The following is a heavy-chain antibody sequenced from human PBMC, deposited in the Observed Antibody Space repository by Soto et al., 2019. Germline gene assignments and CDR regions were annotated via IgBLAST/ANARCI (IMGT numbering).Heavy chain of an antibody. J-gene: IGHJ4*02. CDR3: ARVGGLAARSFDY. CDR2: IYYSVST. CDR1: GGSISDFY. D-gene: IGHD6-6*01. Sequence: SETLSLTCTVSGGSISDFYWSWIRQPPGKGLEWIGYIYYSVSTNYNPSLTSRVTISVDTSKNQFSLNLRSMSPADTAVDYRARVGGLAARSFDYWGPGTLVTVSS. V-gene: IGHV4-59*01.